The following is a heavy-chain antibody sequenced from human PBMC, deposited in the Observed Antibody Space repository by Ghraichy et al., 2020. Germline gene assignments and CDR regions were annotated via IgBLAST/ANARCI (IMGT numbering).Heavy chain of an antibody. CDR2: MNPNSGNT. D-gene: IGHD6-13*01. J-gene: IGHJ6*02. CDR1: GYTFTSYD. CDR3: ARGRQLVLAPNPYYYYYGMDV. Sequence: ASVKVSCKASGYTFTSYDINWVRQATGQGLEWMGWMNPNSGNTGYAQKFQGRVTMTRNTSISTAYMELSSLRSEDTAVYYCARGRQLVLAPNPYYYYYGMDVWGQGTTVTVSS. V-gene: IGHV1-8*01.